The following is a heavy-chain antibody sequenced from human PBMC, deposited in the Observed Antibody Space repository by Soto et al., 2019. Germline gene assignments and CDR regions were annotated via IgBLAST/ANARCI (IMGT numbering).Heavy chain of an antibody. J-gene: IGHJ6*02. D-gene: IGHD3-10*01. CDR3: ARDMEDYYGSGTPGNYYGMDV. CDR1: GFTFNRYW. CDR2: IKQDGSEK. Sequence: GGSLRLSCAASGFTFNRYWMSWVRQAPGKGLEWVANIKQDGSEKYYVDSVKGRFTISRDNAKSSLFLQMNTLRVEDTAVYFCARDMEDYYGSGTPGNYYGMDVWGQGTTVTVS. V-gene: IGHV3-7*01.